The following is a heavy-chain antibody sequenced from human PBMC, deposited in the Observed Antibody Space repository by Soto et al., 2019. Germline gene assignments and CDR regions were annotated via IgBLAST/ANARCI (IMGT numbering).Heavy chain of an antibody. CDR2: INTDSGTT. CDR3: VRDRAADWYLDL. V-gene: IGHV1-3*04. D-gene: IGHD6-25*01. J-gene: IGHJ2*01. Sequence: QVQVVQSGAEVKKPGASVRLSCKTSGYSFTSCALHWVRQAPGQGFEWMGWINTDSGTTKYSQKFQGRVTITRDASASTAYMELRSLSSEDTTIYYCVRDRAADWYLDLWGRCTLVTVSS. CDR1: GYSFTSCA.